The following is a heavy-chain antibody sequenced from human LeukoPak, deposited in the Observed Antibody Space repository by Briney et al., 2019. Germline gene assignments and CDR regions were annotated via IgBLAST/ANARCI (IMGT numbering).Heavy chain of an antibody. CDR1: GFSFSSNS. J-gene: IGHJ4*02. Sequence: GGSLRLSCPASGFSFSSNSMNWVRQAPGKGLEWVSSISGSSSYIYYADSMKGRFTISRDNGKNSLYLQMNSLRAEDTAVYYCARNMGYFDYWGQGTLVTVSS. CDR3: ARNMGYFDY. V-gene: IGHV3-21*01. CDR2: ISGSSSYI.